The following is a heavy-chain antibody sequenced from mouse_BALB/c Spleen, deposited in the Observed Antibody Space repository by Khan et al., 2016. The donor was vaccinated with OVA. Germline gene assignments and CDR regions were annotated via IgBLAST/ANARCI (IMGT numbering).Heavy chain of an antibody. CDR2: IFPGSDIP. J-gene: IGHJ3*01. CDR3: ARGGYSAFAY. Sequence: QVQLQQSGPELVKPGASLKVSCTASGYTFSDYVIGWVKKKTRQGLEWIGDIFPGSDIPYYNEKFKGKATLTADKSSSTAYMQLRSLTSEDSAVYFCARGGYSAFAYWGQGTLVTVAA. CDR1: GYTFSDYV. D-gene: IGHD2-3*01. V-gene: IGHV1-81*01.